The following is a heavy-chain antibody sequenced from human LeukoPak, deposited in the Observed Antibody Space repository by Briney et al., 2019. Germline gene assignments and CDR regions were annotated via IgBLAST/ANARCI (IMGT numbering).Heavy chain of an antibody. Sequence: PSETLSLTCAVYGGSFNDYYWTWIRQSPGKGLEWIGEVNHYGGTNFNPSLKSRVTISIDTSKNQFSLKLSSVTAADTAVYYCARDSYRNYYYYYYMDVWGKGTTVTISS. J-gene: IGHJ6*03. V-gene: IGHV4-34*01. CDR3: ARDSYRNYYYYYYMDV. CDR2: VNHYGGT. CDR1: GGSFNDYY. D-gene: IGHD3-16*02.